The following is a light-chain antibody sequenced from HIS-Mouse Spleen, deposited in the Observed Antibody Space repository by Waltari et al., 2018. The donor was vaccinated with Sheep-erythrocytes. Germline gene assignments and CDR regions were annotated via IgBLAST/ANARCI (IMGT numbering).Light chain of an antibody. CDR2: DVS. CDR1: IRDVGGYHY. CDR3: CSYAGSYNHV. V-gene: IGLV2-11*01. J-gene: IGLJ1*01. Sequence: QSALTQPRSVSGSPGQSVTISCTGTIRDVGGYHYVSWYQQHPGKAPKPMIYDVSKRPSGVPDRFSGSKSGNTASLTISGLQAEDEADYYCCSYAGSYNHVFATGTKVTVL.